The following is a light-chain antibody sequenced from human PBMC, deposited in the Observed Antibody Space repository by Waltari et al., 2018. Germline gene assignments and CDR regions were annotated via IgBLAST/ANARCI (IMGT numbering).Light chain of an antibody. V-gene: IGKV1-9*01. CDR3: QQRNNYPIT. Sequence: DFQLTQSPPSLSAFVGAGVFTTCRASQGISTHLAWYQQKPGKAPKLLIYTASTLQSGVPSRFSGSGSGTEFTLTISSLQPEDFAAYYCQQRNNYPITFGQGTRLEI. J-gene: IGKJ5*01. CDR2: TAS. CDR1: QGISTH.